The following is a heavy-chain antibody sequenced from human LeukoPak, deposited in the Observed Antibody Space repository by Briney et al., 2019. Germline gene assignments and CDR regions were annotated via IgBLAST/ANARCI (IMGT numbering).Heavy chain of an antibody. Sequence: PGGSLRLSCAASGFTFSSYAMSWVRQAPGKGLEWVSAISGSGGSTYYADSVKGRFTISRDNSKNTLYLQMNGLRAEDTAVYYCAKDLNYYDSSGSDFSFDYWGQGTLVTVSS. CDR1: GFTFSSYA. CDR3: AKDLNYYDSSGSDFSFDY. V-gene: IGHV3-23*01. CDR2: ISGSGGST. J-gene: IGHJ4*02. D-gene: IGHD3-22*01.